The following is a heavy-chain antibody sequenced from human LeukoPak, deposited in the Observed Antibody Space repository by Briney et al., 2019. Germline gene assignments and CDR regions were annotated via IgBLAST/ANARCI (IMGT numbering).Heavy chain of an antibody. CDR3: ARAPSEIGGYYPEYFRH. D-gene: IGHD3-22*01. J-gene: IGHJ1*01. Sequence: GGSLRLSCAASGSTFSSYWMHWVRHAPGKGLVWVSRIKSDGRTNYADSVKGRFTISRDNAKNTVSLQMNSLRAEVTGVYYCARAPSEIGGYYPEYFRHWGQGTLVTVSS. CDR2: IKSDGRT. CDR1: GSTFSSYW. V-gene: IGHV3-74*01.